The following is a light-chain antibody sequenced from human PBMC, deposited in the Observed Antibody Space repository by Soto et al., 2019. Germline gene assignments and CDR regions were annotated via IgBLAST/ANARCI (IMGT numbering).Light chain of an antibody. Sequence: QAVVTQEPSLTVSPGGTVTLTCASSTGAVTSGHHPYWFQQKPGQAPRILIFDTSNRHSWTPARFSGSLLGGQAALTLSGARREEEAEYSCLLTFRGPWVFGGGTQLTVL. J-gene: IGLJ3*02. CDR2: DTS. CDR1: TGAVTSGHH. CDR3: LLTFRGPWV. V-gene: IGLV7-46*01.